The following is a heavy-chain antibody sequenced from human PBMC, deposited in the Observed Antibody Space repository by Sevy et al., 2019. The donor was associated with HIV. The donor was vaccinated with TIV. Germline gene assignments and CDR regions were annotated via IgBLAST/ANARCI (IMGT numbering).Heavy chain of an antibody. CDR3: ARDRDYYGSGTFDA. J-gene: IGHJ6*02. Sequence: GGSLRLSCAASGFTFSYYTMNWVRQAPGKGLEWVSYISSGSSYISYTDSVKGRFTISRDNAKNSLYLQMNILRPEDTAMYFCARDRDYYGSGTFDAWGQGTTVTVSS. V-gene: IGHV3-21*06. CDR2: ISSGSSYI. CDR1: GFTFSYYT. D-gene: IGHD3-10*01.